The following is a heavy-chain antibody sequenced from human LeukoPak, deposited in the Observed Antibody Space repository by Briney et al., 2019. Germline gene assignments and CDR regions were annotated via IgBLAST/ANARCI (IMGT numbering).Heavy chain of an antibody. CDR3: ARSTRTGGFDYYYYMDV. D-gene: IGHD1-26*01. V-gene: IGHV1-2*02. CDR1: GNTFTGYY. CDR2: INPNSGGT. J-gene: IGHJ6*03. Sequence: ASVKVSCKASGNTFTGYYMHWVRQAPGQGLEGMGWINPNSGGTNYAQKFQGRVTMTRDTSISTAYMELSSLRSDDTAVYYCARSTRTGGFDYYYYMDVWGKGTTVTVSS.